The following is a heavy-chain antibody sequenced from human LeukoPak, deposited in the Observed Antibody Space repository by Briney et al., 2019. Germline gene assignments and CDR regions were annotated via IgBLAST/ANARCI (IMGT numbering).Heavy chain of an antibody. CDR1: GFTFSNYG. CDR3: AKDLMGIAVAGYLSESYFDY. J-gene: IGHJ4*02. Sequence: TGGSLRLSCAASGFTFSNYGMSWVRQAPGKGLEWVSAISGSGGSTYYADSVKGRFTISRDNSKNTLYLQMNSLRAEDTAVYYCAKDLMGIAVAGYLSESYFDYWGQGTLVTVSS. V-gene: IGHV3-23*01. CDR2: ISGSGGST. D-gene: IGHD6-19*01.